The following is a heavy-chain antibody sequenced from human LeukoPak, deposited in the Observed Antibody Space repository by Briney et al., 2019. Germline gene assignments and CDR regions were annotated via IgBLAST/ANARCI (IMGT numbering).Heavy chain of an antibody. Sequence: ASVKVSCKASGYTFTSYYMHWVRQAPGQGLEWMGIINPSGGSTSYAQKFQGRVTMTRDMSTSTVYMELSSLGSEDTAVYYCARVLGYCSGGSCLDYWGQGTLVTVSS. CDR2: INPSGGST. CDR3: ARVLGYCSGGSCLDY. V-gene: IGHV1-46*01. CDR1: GYTFTSYY. D-gene: IGHD2-15*01. J-gene: IGHJ4*02.